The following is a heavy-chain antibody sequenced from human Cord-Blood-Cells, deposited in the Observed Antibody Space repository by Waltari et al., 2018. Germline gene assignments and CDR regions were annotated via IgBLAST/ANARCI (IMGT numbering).Heavy chain of an antibody. D-gene: IGHD2-2*01. CDR2: ISYDGSNK. Sequence: QVQLVESGGGVVQPGRSLRLSCAASGFPFSSYAMHWVRQAPGKGLEWVAVISYDGSNKYYADSVKGRFTISRDNSKNTLYLQMNSLRAEDTAVYYCARGTYCSSTSCYGPSFDYWGQGTLVTVSS. CDR1: GFPFSSYA. CDR3: ARGTYCSSTSCYGPSFDY. V-gene: IGHV3-30-3*01. J-gene: IGHJ4*02.